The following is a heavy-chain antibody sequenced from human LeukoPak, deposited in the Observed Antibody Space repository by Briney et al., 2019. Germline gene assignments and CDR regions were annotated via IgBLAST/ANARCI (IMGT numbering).Heavy chain of an antibody. J-gene: IGHJ4*02. CDR2: IYSAGTT. Sequence: GGSLRLSCAASGFAVNSNYMSWVRQAPGKGLEWVSVIYSAGTTFYADSVKGRLSISRDNSKNTLYLHMDSLRAEDTAVYYCAGGVLPYYFDYWGQGTLVTVSA. D-gene: IGHD3-3*01. CDR1: GFAVNSNY. CDR3: AGGVLPYYFDY. V-gene: IGHV3-66*01.